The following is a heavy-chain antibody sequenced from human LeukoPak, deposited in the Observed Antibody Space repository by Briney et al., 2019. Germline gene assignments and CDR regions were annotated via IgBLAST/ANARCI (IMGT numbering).Heavy chain of an antibody. D-gene: IGHD3-22*01. CDR3: ARAPSEIGGYYPEYFRH. J-gene: IGHJ1*01. V-gene: IGHV3-74*01. CDR2: NKSDGST. CDR1: GFTFSSYW. Sequence: GGSLRLSCAASGFTFSSYWMHWVRQAPGKGLVWVSRNKSDGSTNYADSVKGRFTISRDNAKNTVSLQMNSLRPEDTGVYYCARAPSEIGGYYPEYFRHWGQGTLVTVSS.